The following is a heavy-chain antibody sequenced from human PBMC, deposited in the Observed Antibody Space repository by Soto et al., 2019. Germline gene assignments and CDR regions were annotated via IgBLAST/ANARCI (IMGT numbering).Heavy chain of an antibody. J-gene: IGHJ6*02. Sequence: GALRLSCAASGFTFSDSWMDWVRQAPGKGPEWVANIKQDGSEKNYVDSVKGRFTISRDNAKNSLYLQMNSLRAEDTAVYYCASLGRHGWGQGTTVTVSS. CDR1: GFTFSDSW. D-gene: IGHD3-16*01. CDR2: IKQDGSEK. CDR3: ASLGRHG. V-gene: IGHV3-7*01.